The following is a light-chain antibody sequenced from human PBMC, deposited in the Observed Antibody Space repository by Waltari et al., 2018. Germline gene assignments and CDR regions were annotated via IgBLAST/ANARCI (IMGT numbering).Light chain of an antibody. J-gene: IGKJ5*01. CDR1: QDISTA. CDR3: QPFHNYPPT. CDR2: DAS. Sequence: AIQLTQSHSSLSASVGDRVTITCRASQDISTALAWYQQNSGEAPKLLIYDASTLGSGVPSRFSGSGTGTDFTLTISRLQPEDFSTYHCQPFHNYPPTFGQGTRLEIK. V-gene: IGKV1D-13*01.